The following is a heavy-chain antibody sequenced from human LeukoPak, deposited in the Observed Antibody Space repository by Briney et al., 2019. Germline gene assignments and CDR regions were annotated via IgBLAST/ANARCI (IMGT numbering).Heavy chain of an antibody. V-gene: IGHV3-9*01. J-gene: IGHJ4*02. CDR3: AKASSRLLLRPAKDY. D-gene: IGHD2-15*01. Sequence: SLRLSCAASGFTFDDYAMHWVRQGPGMGLEWVSGISWNSGSIGYADSVKGRFTISRDNAKNSLYLQMNSLRGEDTALYFCAKASSRLLLRPAKDYWGQGTWVTVSS. CDR2: ISWNSGSI. CDR1: GFTFDDYA.